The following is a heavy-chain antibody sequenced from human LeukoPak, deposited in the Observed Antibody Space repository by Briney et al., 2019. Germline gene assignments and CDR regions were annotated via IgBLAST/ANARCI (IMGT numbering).Heavy chain of an antibody. Sequence: SETLSLTCTVSGDSIGSYFWSWIRQPPGKGLEWIGYNGGSTNYTPSHKSRVTILLDRSNSHFSLKLSSVTAADTALYYCARGRVYGGNYLRSFDIWGQGTMVTVSS. CDR1: GDSIGSYF. CDR3: ARGRVYGGNYLRSFDI. J-gene: IGHJ3*02. CDR2: NGGST. D-gene: IGHD1-26*01. V-gene: IGHV4-59*08.